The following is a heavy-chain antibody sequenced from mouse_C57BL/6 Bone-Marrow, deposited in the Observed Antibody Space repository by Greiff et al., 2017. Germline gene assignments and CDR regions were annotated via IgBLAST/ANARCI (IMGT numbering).Heavy chain of an antibody. CDR2: IHPSDSDT. V-gene: IGHV1-74*01. CDR1: GYTFTSYW. J-gene: IGHJ1*03. Sequence: QVQLQQPGAELVKPGASVKVSCKASGYTFTSYWMHWVKQRPGQGLEWIGRIHPSDSDTNYNQKFKGKATLTVDKSSSTAYVQLSSLTSEDSAVDYCAIGSANWDEWYFDVWGTGTTVTVSS. D-gene: IGHD4-1*01. CDR3: AIGSANWDEWYFDV.